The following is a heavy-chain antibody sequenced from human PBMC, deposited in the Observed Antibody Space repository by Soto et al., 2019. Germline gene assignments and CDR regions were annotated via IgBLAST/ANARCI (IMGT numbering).Heavy chain of an antibody. CDR2: ISYDGSNK. J-gene: IGHJ4*02. D-gene: IGHD3-10*01. Sequence: QVQLVESGGGVVQPGRSLRLSCAASGFTFSSYAMHWVRQAPGKGLEWVAVISYDGSNKYYADSVKGRFTISRDNPKNTLYLQMNSLRAEDTAVYYCARDGSGQRWEPYYFDYWGQGTLFTVSS. V-gene: IGHV3-30-3*01. CDR3: ARDGSGQRWEPYYFDY. CDR1: GFTFSSYA.